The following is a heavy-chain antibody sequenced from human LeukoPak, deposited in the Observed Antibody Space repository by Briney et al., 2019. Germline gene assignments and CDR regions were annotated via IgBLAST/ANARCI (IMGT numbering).Heavy chain of an antibody. CDR2: ISGSGGST. J-gene: IGHJ6*03. CDR1: GFTFRSYG. Sequence: GGTLRLSCAASGFTFRSYGMSWVRQAPGKGLEWVSAISGSGGSTYYADSVRGRFTISRDNSKNTLYLQMNSLRAEDTAVYYCAKESGYSYGYSYYYMDVWGKGTTVTVSS. D-gene: IGHD5-18*01. V-gene: IGHV3-23*01. CDR3: AKESGYSYGYSYYYMDV.